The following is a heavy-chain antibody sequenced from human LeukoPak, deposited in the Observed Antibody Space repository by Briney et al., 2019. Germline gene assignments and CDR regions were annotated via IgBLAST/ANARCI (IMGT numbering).Heavy chain of an antibody. D-gene: IGHD3-10*01. Sequence: SETLSLTCTVSGGSISIYYWNWIRQPAGKGLEWIGRIFTSGITNYNPSLKSRVTMSVDTSKNQLSLNLSSVIAADTAIYYCARETSGTYYNPLGYMDVWGKGTRSPSP. V-gene: IGHV4-4*07. J-gene: IGHJ6*03. CDR2: IFTSGIT. CDR3: ARETSGTYYNPLGYMDV. CDR1: GGSISIYY.